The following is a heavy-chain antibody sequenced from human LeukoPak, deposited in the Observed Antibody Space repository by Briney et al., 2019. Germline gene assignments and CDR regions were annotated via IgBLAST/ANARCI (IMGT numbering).Heavy chain of an antibody. CDR3: ATPYSGDCHGLDI. D-gene: IGHD1-26*01. J-gene: IGHJ3*02. CDR2: IYYSGST. V-gene: IGHV4-39*01. Sequence: PSETLSLTCTVSGGSISSSTYYWGWIRQPPGKGLEWIGSIYYSGSTYYNPSLKSRVTISVDTSKNQFSLKLNSVTAADTAVYYCATPYSGDCHGLDIWGQGTMGTVSS. CDR1: GGSISSSTYY.